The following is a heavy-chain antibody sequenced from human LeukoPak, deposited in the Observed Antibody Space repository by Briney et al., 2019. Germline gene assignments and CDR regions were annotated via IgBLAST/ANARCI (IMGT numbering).Heavy chain of an antibody. Sequence: SETLSLTCTVSGGSISSSSYYWGWIRQPPGKGLEWIGSIYYSGSTYYNPSLKSRVTISVDTSKNQFSLKLSSVTAADTAVYYCVRETAIGYFDLWGRGTLVTVSS. CDR3: VRETAIGYFDL. V-gene: IGHV4-39*02. CDR1: GGSISSSSYY. J-gene: IGHJ2*01. CDR2: IYYSGST. D-gene: IGHD2-2*02.